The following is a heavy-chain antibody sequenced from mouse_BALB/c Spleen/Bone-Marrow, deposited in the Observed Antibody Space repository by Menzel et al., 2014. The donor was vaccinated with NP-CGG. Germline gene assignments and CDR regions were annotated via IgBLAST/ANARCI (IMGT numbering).Heavy chain of an antibody. Sequence: QVQLQQSGVELVKPGASVKLSCKASGNTFTSYDINWVRQRPEQGLEWIGWIFPGDSTTKYNEKFKGKATLSTDKSSSTVHMQLGRLTSEDSAVYFCVRSRLRDWYFDVWGAGTTVTIPS. J-gene: IGHJ1*01. D-gene: IGHD1-2*01. CDR1: GNTFTSYD. CDR2: IFPGDSTT. CDR3: VRSRLRDWYFDV. V-gene: IGHV1S56*01.